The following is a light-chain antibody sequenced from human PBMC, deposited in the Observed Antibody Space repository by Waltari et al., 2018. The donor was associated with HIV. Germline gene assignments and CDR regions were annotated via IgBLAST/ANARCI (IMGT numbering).Light chain of an antibody. Sequence: DIQLTQSQLSLSASIGDRVIITCRASQGIRNFVAWFQQKPGKAPTSLIYDAFSLQTGVPARFSGSGSETDFTLSISSLQPEDFATYYCQQYGDYPPTFGPGTRVEI. CDR3: QQYGDYPPT. CDR2: DAF. V-gene: IGKV1-16*01. J-gene: IGKJ1*01. CDR1: QGIRNF.